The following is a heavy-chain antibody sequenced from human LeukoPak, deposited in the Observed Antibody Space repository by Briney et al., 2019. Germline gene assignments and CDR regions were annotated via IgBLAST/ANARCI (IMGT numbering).Heavy chain of an antibody. Sequence: GGSLRLSCAASGFTVSSNYMSWVRQAPGKGLEWVSVIYSGGSTYYADSVKGRFTISRDNSKNTLYLQMNSLRAEDTAVYYCARDLGATTVTTSWGQGTLVTVSS. J-gene: IGHJ4*02. CDR1: GFTVSSNY. D-gene: IGHD4-17*01. V-gene: IGHV3-53*01. CDR3: ARDLGATTVTTS. CDR2: IYSGGST.